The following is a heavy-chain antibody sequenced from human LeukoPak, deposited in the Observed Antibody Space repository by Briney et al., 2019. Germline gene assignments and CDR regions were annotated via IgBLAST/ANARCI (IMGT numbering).Heavy chain of an antibody. CDR2: IYYSGNT. V-gene: IGHV4-61*08. CDR3: ARQLGYCSTTSCYPWFDP. J-gene: IGHJ5*02. CDR1: GGSISSGGYY. Sequence: SETLSLTCTVSGGSISSGGYYWSWTRQHPGKGLEWIGYIYYSGNTKYNPSLNSRVTISVDTSKNQFSLKLSSVTAADTAVYYCARQLGYCSTTSCYPWFDPWGQGTLVTVSS. D-gene: IGHD2-2*01.